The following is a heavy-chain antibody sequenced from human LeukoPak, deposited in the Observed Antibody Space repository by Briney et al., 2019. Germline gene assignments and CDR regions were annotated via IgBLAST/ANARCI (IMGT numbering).Heavy chain of an antibody. J-gene: IGHJ6*04. D-gene: IGHD6-13*01. V-gene: IGHV5-51*01. CDR2: IYPGGSDT. CDR3: ARHETIAAATTTYYYSGMDV. CDR1: GYSFTSYC. Sequence: GEFLKISRKGSGYSFTSYCIGWVRQTPGKGLEWMGIIYPGGSDTRYSPSFQGQVTISADKSISTAYLQWSSLKASDTAMYYCARHETIAAATTTYYYSGMDVWGKGTTVTVSS.